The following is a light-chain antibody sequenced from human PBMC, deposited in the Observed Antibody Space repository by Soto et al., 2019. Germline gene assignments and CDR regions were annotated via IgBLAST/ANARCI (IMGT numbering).Light chain of an antibody. CDR3: SSQAGSYTLV. J-gene: IGLJ2*01. V-gene: IGLV2-11*01. CDR2: DVF. Sequence: QSALTQPRSVSGSPGQSVTISCTGTSSDVGGYEYVSWYQQRPGKAPKLIIYDVFKRHLGVPGRFSASKSGNTASLTISGRQAEDEADYHCSSQAGSYTLVFGGGTKLTVL. CDR1: SSDVGGYEY.